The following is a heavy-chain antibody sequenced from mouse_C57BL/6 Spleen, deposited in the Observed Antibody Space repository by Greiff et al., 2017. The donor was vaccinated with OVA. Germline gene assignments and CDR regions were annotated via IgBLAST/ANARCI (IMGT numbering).Heavy chain of an antibody. Sequence: EVKLVESGAELVRPGASVKLSCTASGFNIKDDYMHWVKQRPEQGLEWIGWIDPENGDTEYASKFQSKATITADTSSNTAYLQLSSLTSEDTAVYYCASDCGSSYWYFDVWGTGTTVTVSS. CDR1: GFNIKDDY. CDR2: IDPENGDT. V-gene: IGHV14-4*01. CDR3: ASDCGSSYWYFDV. D-gene: IGHD1-1*01. J-gene: IGHJ1*03.